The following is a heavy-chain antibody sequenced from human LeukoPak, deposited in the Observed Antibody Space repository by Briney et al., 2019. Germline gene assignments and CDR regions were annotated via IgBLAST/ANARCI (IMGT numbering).Heavy chain of an antibody. CDR1: GFTFSSYA. V-gene: IGHV3-30-3*01. D-gene: IGHD5-12*01. Sequence: GGSLRLSCAASGFTFSSYAMHWVRQAPGKGLEWVAVISYDGTNKYYADSVKGRFTFSRDNSKNTLYLQMNSLRAEDTAIYYCAKGAGYCSSISCTGYSGYDFRFDDWGQGTLVTVSS. J-gene: IGHJ4*02. CDR2: ISYDGTNK. CDR3: AKGAGYCSSISCTGYSGYDFRFDD.